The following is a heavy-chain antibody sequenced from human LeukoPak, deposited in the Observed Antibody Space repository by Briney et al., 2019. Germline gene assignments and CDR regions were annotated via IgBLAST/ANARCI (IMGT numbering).Heavy chain of an antibody. CDR3: ARSPTVTTGGYYMDV. CDR1: GFTFSSYW. Sequence: GGSLRLSCAASGFTFSSYWMHWVRQGPGKGLVWVSRINIDGRSTTYADSVRGRFTSSRDNAKNTLYLQMNSLGAEDTAVYYCARSPTVTTGGYYMDVWGKGTTVTIAS. D-gene: IGHD4-17*01. V-gene: IGHV3-74*01. CDR2: INIDGRST. J-gene: IGHJ6*03.